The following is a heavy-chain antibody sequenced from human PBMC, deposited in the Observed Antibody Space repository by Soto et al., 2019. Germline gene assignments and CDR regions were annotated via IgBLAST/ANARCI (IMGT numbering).Heavy chain of an antibody. V-gene: IGHV3-53*01. CDR2: IYSGGST. Sequence: GGSLRLSCAASGFTVSSNYMSWVRQAPGKGLEWVSVIYSGGSTYYADSVKGRFTISRDNSKNTLYLQMNSLRAEDTAVYYCAREVYNWNHLRYYYYGMDVWGQGTTVTVSS. CDR1: GFTVSSNY. D-gene: IGHD1-20*01. CDR3: AREVYNWNHLRYYYYGMDV. J-gene: IGHJ6*02.